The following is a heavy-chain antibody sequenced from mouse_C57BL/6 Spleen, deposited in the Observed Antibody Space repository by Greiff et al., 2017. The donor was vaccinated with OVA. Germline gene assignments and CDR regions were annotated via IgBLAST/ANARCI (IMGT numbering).Heavy chain of an antibody. CDR3: ARREQGYYCDY. Sequence: EVLLVESGGDLVKPGGSLKLSCAASGFTFSSYGMSWVRQTPDKRLEWVATISSGGSYTYYPDSVKGRFTISRDNAKNTLYLQMSSLKSEDTAMYYCARREQGYYCDYWGQGTTLTVSS. CDR1: GFTFSSYG. CDR2: ISSGGSYT. V-gene: IGHV5-6*01. J-gene: IGHJ2*01.